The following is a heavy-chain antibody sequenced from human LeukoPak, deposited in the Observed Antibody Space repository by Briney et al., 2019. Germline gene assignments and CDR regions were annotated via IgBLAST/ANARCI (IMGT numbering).Heavy chain of an antibody. CDR2: ISGSGGST. Sequence: GGSLRLSCAASGFTFSSYAMSWVRQAPGKGLEWVSAISGSGGSTYYADSVKGRFTISRDNSKNTLYLQMNSLRAEDTAVYYCAKQPAQMGQQLGSYWGQGTLVTVSS. D-gene: IGHD6-13*01. CDR3: AKQPAQMGQQLGSY. CDR1: GFTFSSYA. V-gene: IGHV3-23*01. J-gene: IGHJ4*02.